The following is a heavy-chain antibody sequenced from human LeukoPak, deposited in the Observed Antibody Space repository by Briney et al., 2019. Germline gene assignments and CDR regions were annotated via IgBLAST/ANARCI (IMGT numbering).Heavy chain of an antibody. CDR1: GGTFTSYA. J-gene: IGHJ4*02. D-gene: IGHD5-24*01. Sequence: SVKVSCKASGGTFTSYALSWVRQAPGQGLEWMGTIIPIVGIANYAQRFQGRVTITADKSTSTAYMELSSLRSKDTAVYYCARDGEMATIYFDYWGQGTLVTVSS. CDR2: IIPIVGIA. CDR3: ARDGEMATIYFDY. V-gene: IGHV1-69*04.